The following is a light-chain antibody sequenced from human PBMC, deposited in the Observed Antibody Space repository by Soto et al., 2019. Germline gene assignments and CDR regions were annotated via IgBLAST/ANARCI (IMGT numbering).Light chain of an antibody. Sequence: EIVMTQSPATLSVSPGERATLSCGASQSVSSNLAWYQQKPGQAPRLLIYGASTRATGIPARFSGSGSGTEVTLTISSLQSENFAVYYCQQYNKWSTTFGQGTKVEIK. J-gene: IGKJ1*01. CDR2: GAS. CDR3: QQYNKWSTT. V-gene: IGKV3-15*01. CDR1: QSVSSN.